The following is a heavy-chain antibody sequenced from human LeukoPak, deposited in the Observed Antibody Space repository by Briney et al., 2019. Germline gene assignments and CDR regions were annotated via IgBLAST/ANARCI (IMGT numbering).Heavy chain of an antibody. CDR3: AKDERGPRGYSGYADY. CDR1: GFTFSSYA. D-gene: IGHD5-12*01. CDR2: ISYDGSNK. Sequence: PGGSLRLSCAASGFTFSSYAMHWVRQAPGKGLEWVAVISYDGSNKYYADSVKGRLTISRDNSKNTLYLQMNSLRAEDTAVYYCAKDERGPRGYSGYADYWGQGTLVTVSS. J-gene: IGHJ4*02. V-gene: IGHV3-30*04.